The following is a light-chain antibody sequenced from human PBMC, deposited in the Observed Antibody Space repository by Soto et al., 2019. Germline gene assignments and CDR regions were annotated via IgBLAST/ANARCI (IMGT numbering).Light chain of an antibody. J-gene: IGKJ5*01. CDR3: QQYYNWPPIT. V-gene: IGKV3-15*01. Sequence: EIVMTQSPATLSVSPGERATLSCRASQSVTSNLAWFQQKPGQAPRLLIYGASTRATGVPDRFSGSGSGTEFTLTINSLQSEDFAVYFCQQYYNWPPITFGQGTRLEIK. CDR1: QSVTSN. CDR2: GAS.